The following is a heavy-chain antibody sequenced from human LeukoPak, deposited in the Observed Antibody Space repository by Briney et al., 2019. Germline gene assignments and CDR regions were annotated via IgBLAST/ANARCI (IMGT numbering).Heavy chain of an antibody. CDR1: GGSISSYY. CDR3: ARERIGVGSVAFDI. J-gene: IGHJ3*02. V-gene: IGHV4-59*01. D-gene: IGHD1-26*01. CDR2: IYYSGST. Sequence: PSETLSLTCTVSGGSISSYYWSWIRQPPGKGLEWIGYIYYSGSTNYNPSLKSRVTISVDTSKNQFSLKLSSVTAADTAVYYCARERIGVGSVAFDIWGQGTMVTISS.